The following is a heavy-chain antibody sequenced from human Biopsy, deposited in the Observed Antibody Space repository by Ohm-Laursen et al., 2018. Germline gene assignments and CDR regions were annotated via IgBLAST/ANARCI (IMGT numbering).Heavy chain of an antibody. CDR1: GDSVTKYY. V-gene: IGHV4-59*02. J-gene: IGHJ3*01. Sequence: SDTLSLTCTVSGDSVTKYYWSWIRQPPGKGLEWIGHIYYSVMTNYNPSLQSRVSISVDTSRNQVSLTLSSVTAADTAVYYCARRLPPRGYAFDVWGQGTLVTVSS. CDR3: ARRLPPRGYAFDV. CDR2: IYYSVMT. D-gene: IGHD3-10*01.